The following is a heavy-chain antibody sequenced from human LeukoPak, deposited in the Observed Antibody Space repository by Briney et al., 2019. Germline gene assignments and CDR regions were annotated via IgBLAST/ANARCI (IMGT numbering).Heavy chain of an antibody. D-gene: IGHD3-10*01. Sequence: GGSLRLSCAASGFTVSSNYMSWVRQAPGKGLEWVSVIYDNGDAYSADSVKGRFTISRHNSKNTLYLQMNSLRAEDTAVYYCAKDYYYGSGSPDYWGQGTLVTVSS. V-gene: IGHV3-53*04. CDR2: IYDNGDA. J-gene: IGHJ4*02. CDR1: GFTVSSNY. CDR3: AKDYYYGSGSPDY.